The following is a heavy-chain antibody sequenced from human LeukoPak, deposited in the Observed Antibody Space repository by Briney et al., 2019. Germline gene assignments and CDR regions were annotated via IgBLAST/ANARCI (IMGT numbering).Heavy chain of an antibody. CDR1: GGSFSGYY. D-gene: IGHD6-13*01. CDR2: INHSGST. CDR3: ARGPRRPAAAPEY. V-gene: IGHV4-34*01. J-gene: IGHJ4*02. Sequence: SETLSLTCAVYGGSFSGYYWSWIRQPPGKGLEWIGEINHSGSTNYNPSHKSRVTIAVDTSKNQFSLKVSSVTAADTAVYRCARGPRRPAAAPEYWGQGTLVTVSS.